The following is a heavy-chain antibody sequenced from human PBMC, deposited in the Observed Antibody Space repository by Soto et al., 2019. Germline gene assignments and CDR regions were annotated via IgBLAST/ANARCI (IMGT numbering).Heavy chain of an antibody. CDR3: ARGVYGSGNYYTGPSAFDI. Sequence: QVQLEQSGAEVKKPGSSVKISCKASGGTLSDHGVSWLRQAPGQGLEWVGGTIPVFNTAKYAPRFQGRVTIAADKSTNIGYRELGSLRSDDTAFYYCARGVYGSGNYYTGPSAFDIWGQGTLVIVSS. CDR2: TIPVFNTA. D-gene: IGHD3-10*01. V-gene: IGHV1-69*06. J-gene: IGHJ3*02. CDR1: GGTLSDHG.